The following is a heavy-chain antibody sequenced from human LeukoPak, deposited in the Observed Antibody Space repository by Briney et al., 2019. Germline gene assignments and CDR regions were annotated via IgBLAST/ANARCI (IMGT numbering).Heavy chain of an antibody. Sequence: PSETLSLTCTVSGGSISSYYWSWIRQPPGKGLEWIGYIYYSGSTNYNPSLKSRVTISVDTSKSQFSLKLSSVTAADTAVYYCARHLLYGSGSYELFDYWGQGTLVTVSS. CDR1: GGSISSYY. V-gene: IGHV4-59*08. J-gene: IGHJ4*02. CDR2: IYYSGST. CDR3: ARHLLYGSGSYELFDY. D-gene: IGHD3-10*01.